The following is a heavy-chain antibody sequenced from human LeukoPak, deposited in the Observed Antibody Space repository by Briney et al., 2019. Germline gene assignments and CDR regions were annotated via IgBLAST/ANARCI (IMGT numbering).Heavy chain of an antibody. Sequence: GGSLSLSCAASGFTFSSYGMHWVRQAAGKGLEGVAGIWYDGSNKYSADSVKARFTISRVNSNNTMYLQTNNLRAEDTAVYYGASGERGFGELLDTPFDYWGQGTLVTVSS. CDR2: IWYDGSNK. CDR1: GFTFSSYG. CDR3: ASGERGFGELLDTPFDY. J-gene: IGHJ4*02. D-gene: IGHD3-10*01. V-gene: IGHV3-33*01.